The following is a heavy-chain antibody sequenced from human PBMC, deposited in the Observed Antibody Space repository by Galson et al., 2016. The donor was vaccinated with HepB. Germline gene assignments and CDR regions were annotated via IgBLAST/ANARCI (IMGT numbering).Heavy chain of an antibody. D-gene: IGHD1-20*01. CDR3: ARGVITGNRGGTFDI. CDR1: GYTFTGYY. V-gene: IGHV1-2*06. CDR2: INPNSGGT. J-gene: IGHJ3*02. Sequence: SVKVSCKASGYTFTGYYIHWVRQAPGQGLAWMGRINPNSGGTNYAQKFQGRVIMTRDTSISTAYMELSSLRSDDTAVYYCARGVITGNRGGTFDIWGLGTMVTVSS.